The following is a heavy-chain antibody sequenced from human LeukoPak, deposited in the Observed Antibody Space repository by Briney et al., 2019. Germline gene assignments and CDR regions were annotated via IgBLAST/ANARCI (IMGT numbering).Heavy chain of an antibody. J-gene: IGHJ4*02. D-gene: IGHD7-27*01. V-gene: IGHV3-48*01. CDR2: ITSSSTGI. Sequence: GSLRLSCAASGFTFSTYNMNWVRQAPGKGLEWVSYITSSSTGIYYADSVKGRFTISRDNAKNSLYLQMNSLRAEDTAVYYCARDRTDWGFDYWGQGTLVTVSS. CDR3: ARDRTDWGFDY. CDR1: GFTFSTYN.